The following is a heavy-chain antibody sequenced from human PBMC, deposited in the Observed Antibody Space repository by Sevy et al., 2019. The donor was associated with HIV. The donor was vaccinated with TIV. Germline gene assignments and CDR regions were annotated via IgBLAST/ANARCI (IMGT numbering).Heavy chain of an antibody. V-gene: IGHV4-34*01. Sequence: SETLSLTCAVYGGSFSGYYWSWTRQPPGKGLEWIGEINHSGSTNYNPSLKSRVTISVDTSKNQFSLKLGSVTAADTAVYYCARGGGGSSWYQVYYYYYGMDVWGQGTTVTVSS. J-gene: IGHJ6*02. CDR2: INHSGST. CDR1: GGSFSGYY. D-gene: IGHD6-13*01. CDR3: ARGGGGSSWYQVYYYYYGMDV.